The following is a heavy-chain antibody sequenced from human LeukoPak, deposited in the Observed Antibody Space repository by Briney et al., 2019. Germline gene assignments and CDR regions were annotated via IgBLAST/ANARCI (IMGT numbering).Heavy chain of an antibody. V-gene: IGHV5-51*01. CDR2: IYPGDSDT. CDR3: ARRHYYDSSGYLDC. Sequence: GESLKISCKASGYSFTNYWIGWVRQMPGKGLEWMGIIYPGDSDTRYSPSFQGQVTISADKSISTAYLQWSSLKASDTAMYYCARRHYYDSSGYLDCWGQGTLVTVSS. D-gene: IGHD3-22*01. J-gene: IGHJ4*02. CDR1: GYSFTNYW.